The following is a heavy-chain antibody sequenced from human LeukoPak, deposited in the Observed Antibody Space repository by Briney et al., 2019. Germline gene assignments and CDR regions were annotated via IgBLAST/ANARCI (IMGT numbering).Heavy chain of an antibody. J-gene: IGHJ4*02. V-gene: IGHV1-69*04. Sequence: SVKVSRKASRGTFSSYAISWVRQAPGQELEWMGRIIPILGIANYAQKFQGRVTITADKSTSTSYMELSSLRSEDTAVYYCARDRVRAPGKQLVRGVILTYYFDYWGQGTLVTVSS. D-gene: IGHD6-6*01. CDR1: RGTFSSYA. CDR3: ARDRVRAPGKQLVRGVILTYYFDY. CDR2: IIPILGIA.